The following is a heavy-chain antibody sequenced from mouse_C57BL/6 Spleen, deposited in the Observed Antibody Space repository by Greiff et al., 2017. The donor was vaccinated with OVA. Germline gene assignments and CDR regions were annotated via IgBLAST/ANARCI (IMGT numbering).Heavy chain of an antibody. V-gene: IGHV1-15*01. Sequence: QVQLKESGAELVRPGASVTLSCKASGYTFTDYEMHWVKQTPVHGLEWIGAIDPETGGTAYNQKFKGKAILTADKSSSTAYMELRSLTSEDSAVYYCTRKATPDYAMDYWGQGTSVTVSS. J-gene: IGHJ4*01. CDR2: IDPETGGT. CDR3: TRKATPDYAMDY. D-gene: IGHD6-1*01. CDR1: GYTFTDYE.